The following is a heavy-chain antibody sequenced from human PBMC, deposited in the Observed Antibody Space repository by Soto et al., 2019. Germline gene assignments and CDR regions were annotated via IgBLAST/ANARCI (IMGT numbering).Heavy chain of an antibody. V-gene: IGHV3-15*07. CDR2: IKTNTEGGTT. Sequence: EVQLVESGGGFIYPGGSLRLSCAASGLTISNAWMNWVRQAPGKGLEWVGRIKTNTEGGTTDYAAAVKGRFTVSRDDSTNTLYMQMNSLRTEGTAVYYCTTGSVEGVWGQGTTVTVSS. J-gene: IGHJ6*02. D-gene: IGHD2-15*01. CDR1: GLTISNAW. CDR3: TTGSVEGV.